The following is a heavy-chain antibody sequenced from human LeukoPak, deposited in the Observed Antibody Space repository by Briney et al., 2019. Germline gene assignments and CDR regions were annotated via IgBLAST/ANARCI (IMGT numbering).Heavy chain of an antibody. V-gene: IGHV3-9*01. Sequence: GGSLRLSCAASGFTFDDYAMHWVRQAPGKGLEWVSGISWNSGSIGYADSVKGRFTISRDNAKNSLYLQMNSLRAEDTALYYCAKAEDITILSAPGYWGQGTLVTVSS. CDR2: ISWNSGSI. J-gene: IGHJ4*02. CDR1: GFTFDDYA. D-gene: IGHD3-9*01. CDR3: AKAEDITILSAPGY.